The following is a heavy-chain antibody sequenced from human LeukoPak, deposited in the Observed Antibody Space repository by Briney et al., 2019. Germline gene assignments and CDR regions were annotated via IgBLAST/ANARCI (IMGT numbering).Heavy chain of an antibody. CDR3: ATHYDFWSGYGY. D-gene: IGHD3-3*01. CDR1: GYTFTSYD. Sequence: GVSVKVSXKASGYTFTSYDINWVRQATGQGLEWMGWMNPNSGNTGYAQKFQGRVTITRNTSISTAYMELSSLRSEDTAVYYCATHYDFWSGYGYWGQGTLVTVSS. J-gene: IGHJ4*02. V-gene: IGHV1-8*03. CDR2: MNPNSGNT.